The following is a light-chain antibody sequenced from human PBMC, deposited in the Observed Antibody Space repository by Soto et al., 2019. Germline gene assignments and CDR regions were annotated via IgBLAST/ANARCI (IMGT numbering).Light chain of an antibody. CDR2: SVS. CDR1: QSVSTN. J-gene: IGKJ1*01. CDR3: QQYNNWWT. Sequence: EMVMTQSPATLSVSPGEGATRSCRASQSVSTNLAWYQQKPGQAPRLLIYSVSTRATGIPARFSGSGSGTEFTLTITSLQSEDFAVYYCQQYNNWWTFGQGTKVEIK. V-gene: IGKV3-15*01.